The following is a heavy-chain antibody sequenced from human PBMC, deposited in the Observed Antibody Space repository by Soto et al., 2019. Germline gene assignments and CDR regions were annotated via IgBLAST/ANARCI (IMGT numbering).Heavy chain of an antibody. J-gene: IGHJ5*02. CDR3: ARDAFRGVHNWFDP. CDR2: IYHSGST. D-gene: IGHD3-10*01. CDR1: SGSISSSNW. V-gene: IGHV4-4*02. Sequence: SETLSLTCAVSSGSISSSNWWSWVRQPPGKGLEWIGEIYHSGSTNYNPSLKSRVTISVDKSKNQFSLKLSSVTAADTAVYYCARDAFRGVHNWFDPWGQGTLVTVSS.